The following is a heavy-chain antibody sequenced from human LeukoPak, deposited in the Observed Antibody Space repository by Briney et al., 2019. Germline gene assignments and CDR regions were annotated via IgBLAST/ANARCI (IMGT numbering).Heavy chain of an antibody. CDR1: GYTFTSYG. Sequence: GASVKVSCKAPGYTFTSYGISWVRQAPGQGLEWMGWISAYNGNTNYAQKLQGRVTMTTDTSTSTAYMELRSLRSDDTAVYYCARDTNWNDGLDWFDPWGQGTLVTVSS. J-gene: IGHJ5*02. CDR3: ARDTNWNDGLDWFDP. D-gene: IGHD1-1*01. CDR2: ISAYNGNT. V-gene: IGHV1-18*01.